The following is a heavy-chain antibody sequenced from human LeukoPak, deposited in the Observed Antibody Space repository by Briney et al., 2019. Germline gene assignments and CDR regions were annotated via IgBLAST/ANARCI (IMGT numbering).Heavy chain of an antibody. CDR3: ARAARRVFGAFDI. V-gene: IGHV3-7*01. Sequence: GGSLRLSCAASGFTFSSYWMSWVRQAPGKGLGWVANIKQDGSEKYYVDSVKGRFTISRDNAKNSLYLQMNSLRAEDTAVYYCARAARRVFGAFDIWGQGTMVTVSS. CDR2: IKQDGSEK. D-gene: IGHD3-10*01. CDR1: GFTFSSYW. J-gene: IGHJ3*02.